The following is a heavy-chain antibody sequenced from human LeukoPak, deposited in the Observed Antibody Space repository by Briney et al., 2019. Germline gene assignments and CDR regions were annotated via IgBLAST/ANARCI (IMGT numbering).Heavy chain of an antibody. V-gene: IGHV5-51*01. D-gene: IGHD3-22*01. CDR3: ALSNEAFDSAGYFDY. J-gene: IGHJ4*02. CDR1: GYTFTNYW. CDR2: IYPNNSDS. Sequence: GESLKISCKGSGYTFTNYWVGWVRQMPGKGLEWMGTIYPNNSDSRYNPSFRGQVTISVDRSITTAYLLWKSLRASDTAIYYCALSNEAFDSAGYFDYWGQGTLVTVSS.